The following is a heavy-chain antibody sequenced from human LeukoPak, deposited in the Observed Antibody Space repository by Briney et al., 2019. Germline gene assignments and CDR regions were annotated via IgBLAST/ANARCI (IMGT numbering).Heavy chain of an antibody. CDR3: AREMAGDDNYFDY. Sequence: GASVKVSCKAAGDTFTGYYMHWVRQAPGQGLEWMGWINPNSGGTNYAQKFQGRVTMTRDTSISTAYMELSRLRSDDTAVYYCAREMAGDDNYFDYWGQGTLVTVSS. D-gene: IGHD3-10*01. CDR2: INPNSGGT. CDR1: GDTFTGYY. V-gene: IGHV1-2*02. J-gene: IGHJ4*02.